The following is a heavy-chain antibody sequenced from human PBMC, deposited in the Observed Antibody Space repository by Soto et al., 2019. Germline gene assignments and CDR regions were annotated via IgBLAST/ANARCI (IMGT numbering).Heavy chain of an antibody. J-gene: IGHJ4*02. CDR1: GYIFDSYW. CDR3: ARHGKFTGSLPYFDW. CDR2: IFPHDSDT. D-gene: IGHD1-26*01. V-gene: IGHV5-51*01. Sequence: PGESLKISCKASGYIFDSYWIGWVRQMPGKGLEWMGIIFPHDSDTRYSPSFQGQVSISADKSITTAYLQWGSLKASDTAMYYCARHGKFTGSLPYFDWWGQGTLVTVSS.